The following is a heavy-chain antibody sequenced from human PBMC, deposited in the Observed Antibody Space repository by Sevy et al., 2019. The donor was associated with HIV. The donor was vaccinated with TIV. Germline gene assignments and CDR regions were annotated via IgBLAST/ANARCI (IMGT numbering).Heavy chain of an antibody. CDR2: IWYDGSNK. CDR1: GFTFSSYG. CDR3: ARGGIYDYVWGTYPVGAFDI. V-gene: IGHV3-33*01. Sequence: GGSLRLSCAASGFTFSSYGMHWVRQAPGKGLEWVAVIWYDGSNKYYADSVKGRFTISRDNSKNTLYLKMNSLRAEDTAVYYCARGGIYDYVWGTYPVGAFDIWGQGTMVTVSS. J-gene: IGHJ3*02. D-gene: IGHD3-16*02.